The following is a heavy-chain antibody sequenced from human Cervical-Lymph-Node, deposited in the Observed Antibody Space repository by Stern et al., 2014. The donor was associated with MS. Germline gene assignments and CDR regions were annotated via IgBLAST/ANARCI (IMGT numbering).Heavy chain of an antibody. CDR2: ISYYESYK. V-gene: IGHV3-30*04. CDR1: GFTFSRYA. CDR3: ARDRLDGDYVYYYGLDV. D-gene: IGHD4-17*01. Sequence: VQLVESGGGVVRPGRSLRLSCATSGFTFSRYAVRWVRQAPGKGLAWVAAISYYESYKYYGNHVKGRFTISRDNSKNTLFLQMNNLRPEDSGVYHCARDRLDGDYVYYYGLDVWGQGTTVTVSS. J-gene: IGHJ6*02.